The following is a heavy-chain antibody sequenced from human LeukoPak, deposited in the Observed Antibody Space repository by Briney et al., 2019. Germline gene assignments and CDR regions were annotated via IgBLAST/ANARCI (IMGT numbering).Heavy chain of an antibody. CDR1: GGSISSSSYY. D-gene: IGHD5-18*01. CDR2: IYYSGST. J-gene: IGHJ4*02. CDR3: ARETSYSYGCWPFDY. V-gene: IGHV4-39*01. Sequence: SETLSLTCTVSGGSISSSSYYWGWIRQPPGKGLVWIGSIYYSGSTYYNPSLKSRVTISVDTSKNQFSLKLSSVTAADTAVYYCARETSYSYGCWPFDYWGQGTLVTVSS.